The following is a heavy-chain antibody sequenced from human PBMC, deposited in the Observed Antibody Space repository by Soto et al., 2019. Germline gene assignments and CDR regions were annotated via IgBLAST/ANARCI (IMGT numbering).Heavy chain of an antibody. CDR2: IYYNGNS. CDR1: GGSISTYY. D-gene: IGHD1-20*01. V-gene: IGHV4-59*01. J-gene: IGHJ4*02. Sequence: LTCTVSGGSISTYYWSWIRQPPGKGLEWLGYIYYNGNSYYNPSLKSRLTMSVDTSKNQFSLRLSSATAADTAVYYCAREQYNWKIWGQGTLVTVSS. CDR3: AREQYNWKI.